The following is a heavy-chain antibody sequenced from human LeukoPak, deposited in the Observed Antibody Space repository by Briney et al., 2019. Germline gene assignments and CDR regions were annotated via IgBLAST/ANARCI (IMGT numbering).Heavy chain of an antibody. D-gene: IGHD1-26*01. Sequence: GGSLRLSCAASGFTFSSYGMHWVRQAPGKGLEWVAVISYDGSNKYYADSVKGRFTISRDNSKNTLYLQMNSLRAEDTAVYYCAKPEEGVGGLIDYWGQGTLVTVSS. CDR3: AKPEEGVGGLIDY. V-gene: IGHV3-30*18. J-gene: IGHJ4*02. CDR2: ISYDGSNK. CDR1: GFTFSSYG.